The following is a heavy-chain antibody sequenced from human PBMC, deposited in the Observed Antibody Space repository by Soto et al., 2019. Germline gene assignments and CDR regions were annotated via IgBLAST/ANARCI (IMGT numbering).Heavy chain of an antibody. Sequence: GGALRLSCAASGFTFIDYFMTWIRQAPGKGLEWVSYISSSGNTIFYADSVKGRFTISRANAKNSLYLQLNSLRAEDTAVYYCAKGRPLLHRSLFAPSGQGSLVTVSS. J-gene: IGHJ5*02. CDR3: AKGRPLLHRSLFAP. V-gene: IGHV3-11*01. CDR2: ISSSGNTI. CDR1: GFTFIDYF. D-gene: IGHD4-4*01.